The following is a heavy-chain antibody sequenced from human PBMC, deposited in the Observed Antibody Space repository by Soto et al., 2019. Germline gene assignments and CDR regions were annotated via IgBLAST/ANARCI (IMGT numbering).Heavy chain of an antibody. CDR3: SREWAYCSGGSCYSDAFDI. V-gene: IGHV3-48*02. CDR1: GFTFSPYS. D-gene: IGHD2-15*01. J-gene: IGHJ3*02. CDR2: ISSSSSTI. Sequence: GGSLRLSCAASGFTFSPYSMNWVRQAPGKGLEWVSYISSSSSTIYYADSVKGRFTISRDNAKNSLYLQMNSLRDEDTALYYCSREWAYCSGGSCYSDAFDIWGQGTMVTVSS.